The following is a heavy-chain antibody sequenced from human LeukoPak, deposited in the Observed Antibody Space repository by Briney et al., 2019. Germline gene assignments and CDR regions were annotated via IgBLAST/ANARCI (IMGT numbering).Heavy chain of an antibody. V-gene: IGHV1-46*01. CDR1: GFVFTSYG. J-gene: IGHJ4*02. CDR3: ARAWAFCSGGSCYSNYFDY. Sequence: ASVKVSCKASGFVFTSYGFTWVRQAPGQGLEWMGIINPSGGSTSYAQKFQGRVTMTRDTSTSTVYMELSSLRSEDTAVYYCARAWAFCSGGSCYSNYFDYWGQGTLVTVSS. CDR2: INPSGGST. D-gene: IGHD2-15*01.